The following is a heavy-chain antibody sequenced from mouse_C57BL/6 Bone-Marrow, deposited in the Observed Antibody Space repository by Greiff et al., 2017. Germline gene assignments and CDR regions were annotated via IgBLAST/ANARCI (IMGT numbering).Heavy chain of an antibody. J-gene: IGHJ2*01. CDR3: AKGFDY. V-gene: IGHV1-81*01. Sequence: VQLQQSGAELARPGASVKLSCKASGYTFTSYGISWVKQRTGQGLEWIGALYPRCGNTYYNEKFKGKATLTADKSSSTAYMELRSLTSEDSAGQCCAKGFDYWGKGTTLTVSS. CDR2: LYPRCGNT. CDR1: GYTFTSYG.